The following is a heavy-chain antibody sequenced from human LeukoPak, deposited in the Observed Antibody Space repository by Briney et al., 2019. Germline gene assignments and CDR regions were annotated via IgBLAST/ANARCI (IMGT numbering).Heavy chain of an antibody. D-gene: IGHD3-22*01. Sequence: GGSLRLSCAASGFTFSSYWMHWVRQAPGKGLVWVSRINSDGITTTYADSVKGRFTISRDNAKNTLYLQMNSLRSEDTAVYYCARDRGEYYDTSDNWFDLWGQGTLVTVSS. V-gene: IGHV3-74*01. CDR1: GFTFSSYW. CDR3: ARDRGEYYDTSDNWFDL. CDR2: INSDGITT. J-gene: IGHJ5*02.